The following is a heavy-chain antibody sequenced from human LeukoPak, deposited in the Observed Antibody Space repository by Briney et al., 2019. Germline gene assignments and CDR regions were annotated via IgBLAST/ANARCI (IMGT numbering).Heavy chain of an antibody. Sequence: PSQTLSLTCTVSGGSISSGSYYWSWMRQPPGKGLEWIGYIYNSGSTNYNPSLKSRVTISVDTSKNQFSLMVNSVTAADTAVYYCASRGYWGQGTLVTVSS. J-gene: IGHJ4*02. CDR2: IYNSGST. CDR1: GGSISSGSYY. V-gene: IGHV4-61*09. D-gene: IGHD3-10*01. CDR3: ASRGY.